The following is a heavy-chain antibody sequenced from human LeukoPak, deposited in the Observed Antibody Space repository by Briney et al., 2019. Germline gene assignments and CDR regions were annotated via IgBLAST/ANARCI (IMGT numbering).Heavy chain of an antibody. V-gene: IGHV4-59*12. Sequence: SETLSLTCTVSGGSISSYYWSWLRQPPGKGLEWIGYIYNSGSTNYNPSLKSRVTISVDTSKNQFSLKLNSVTAADTAVYYCARDTGWSFDYWGQGTLVTVSS. D-gene: IGHD2-15*01. CDR2: IYNSGST. CDR3: ARDTGWSFDY. J-gene: IGHJ4*02. CDR1: GGSISSYY.